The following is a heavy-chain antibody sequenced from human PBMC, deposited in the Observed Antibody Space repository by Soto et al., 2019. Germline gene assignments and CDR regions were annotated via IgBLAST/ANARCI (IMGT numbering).Heavy chain of an antibody. CDR1: GDSINSVDHY. CDR3: ARLRWETENNWFDP. V-gene: IGHV4-30-4*01. D-gene: IGHD1-26*01. J-gene: IGHJ5*02. CDR2: IYHSGST. Sequence: SETLSLTCTVSGDSINSVDHYWSWIRQPPGKGLEWMGFIYHSGSTHYNPSLNSRLTISIDTSTNRFSLNLTSVTAADTAVYFCARLRWETENNWFDPWGQGALVTVS.